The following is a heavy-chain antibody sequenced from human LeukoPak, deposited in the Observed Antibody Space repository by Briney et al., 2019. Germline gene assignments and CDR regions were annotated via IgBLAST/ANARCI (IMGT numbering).Heavy chain of an antibody. CDR2: ISASGGST. CDR1: GFTFSSYD. V-gene: IGHV3-23*01. Sequence: GGSLRLSCVDSGFTFSSYDMSWVRQIPGKGLEWVSAISASGGSTYYVDSVKGRFTLSRDNSKSTLYLQMNSLRAEDTAIFYCARDLNRNWFDPWGQGTLVTVS. J-gene: IGHJ5*02. D-gene: IGHD1-14*01. CDR3: ARDLNRNWFDP.